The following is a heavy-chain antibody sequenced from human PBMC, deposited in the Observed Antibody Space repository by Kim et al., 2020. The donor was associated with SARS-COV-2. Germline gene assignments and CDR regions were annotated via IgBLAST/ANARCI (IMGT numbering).Heavy chain of an antibody. V-gene: IGHV4-34*01. CDR2: INHSGST. J-gene: IGHJ4*02. D-gene: IGHD6-6*01. CDR1: GGSFSGYY. CDR3: AREDSSSQKALDY. Sequence: SETLSLTCAVYGGSFSGYYWIWIRQPPGKGLEWIGEINHSGSTNYNPSLKSRVNISVDTSKNQCSLKLSSVTAADTAVYYCAREDSSSQKALDYWGQGTLVTVSS.